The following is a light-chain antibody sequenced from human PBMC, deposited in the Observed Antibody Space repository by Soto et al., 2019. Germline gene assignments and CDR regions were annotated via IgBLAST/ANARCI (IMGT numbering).Light chain of an antibody. CDR3: QQYYSIPLT. V-gene: IGKV4-1*01. CDR2: WAS. J-gene: IGKJ4*01. Sequence: DIVMTQSPDSLAVSLGERATINCKSSQSVLYSSNNKNYLAWYQQKPGQPPKLLIHWASTRESGVPDRFSASGSGTDFTLTISSLQAEDVAVYYCQQYYSIPLTFGGGTKVDIK. CDR1: QSVLYSSNNKNY.